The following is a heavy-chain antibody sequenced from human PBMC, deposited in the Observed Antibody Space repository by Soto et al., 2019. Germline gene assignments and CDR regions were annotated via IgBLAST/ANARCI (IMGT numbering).Heavy chain of an antibody. CDR2: IKSDGSST. J-gene: IGHJ4*02. V-gene: IGHV3-74*01. CDR1: GFTFSTYW. CDR3: TRGRSGYSGYDPLYY. Sequence: GGSLRLSCAASGFTFSTYWMHWVRQAPGKGLVWVSRIKSDGSSTSYADSVKGRFTISRDNAKNTLYVQMNSLRAEDTAVYYCTRGRSGYSGYDPLYYWGQGT. D-gene: IGHD5-12*01.